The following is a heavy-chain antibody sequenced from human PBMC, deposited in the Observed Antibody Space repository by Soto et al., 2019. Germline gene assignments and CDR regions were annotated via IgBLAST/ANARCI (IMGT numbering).Heavy chain of an antibody. CDR2: ISGSGDST. Sequence: GGSLRLSCAASGFTFSNYAMNLVRQAPGKGLEWVSAISGSGDSTYYADSVKGRFTISRDNSKNTLYLQMNSLRAEDTAVYYCAKDSSPYYFCSGGSCYFAHWGQGTLVTVSS. D-gene: IGHD2-15*01. J-gene: IGHJ4*02. CDR3: AKDSSPYYFCSGGSCYFAH. CDR1: GFTFSNYA. V-gene: IGHV3-23*01.